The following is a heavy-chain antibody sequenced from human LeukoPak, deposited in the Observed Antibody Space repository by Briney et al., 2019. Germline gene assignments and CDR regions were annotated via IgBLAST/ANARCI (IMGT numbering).Heavy chain of an antibody. D-gene: IGHD5-18*01. Sequence: PGGSLRLSCAASGFTVSSNYMSWVRQAPGKGLEWVSVIYSGGSTYYADSVKGRFTISRDNSKNTLYLQMNSLRAEDTAVYYCARHRGYSYGWNWFDPWGQGTLVTVSS. CDR3: ARHRGYSYGWNWFDP. CDR1: GFTVSSNY. J-gene: IGHJ5*02. CDR2: IYSGGST. V-gene: IGHV3-66*04.